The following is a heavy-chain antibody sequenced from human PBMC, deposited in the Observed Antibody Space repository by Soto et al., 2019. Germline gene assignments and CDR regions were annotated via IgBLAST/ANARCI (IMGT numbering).Heavy chain of an antibody. V-gene: IGHV4-34*01. CDR1: GGSFSGYY. Sequence: LSLTCAVYGGSFSGYYWSWIRQPPGKGLEWIGEINHSGSTNYNPSLKSRVTISVDTSKNQFSLKLSSVTAADTAVYYCARVGGRTGYYPFRPSYYYYYGMDVWGQGTTVTVSS. CDR3: ARVGGRTGYYPFRPSYYYYYGMDV. CDR2: INHSGST. D-gene: IGHD3-9*01. J-gene: IGHJ6*02.